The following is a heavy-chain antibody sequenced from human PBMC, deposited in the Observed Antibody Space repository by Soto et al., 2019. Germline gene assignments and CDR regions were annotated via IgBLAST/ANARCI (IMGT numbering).Heavy chain of an antibody. CDR3: AKGDNLGPKTGYAFDP. D-gene: IGHD5-12*01. CDR1: GDSVSSNTAS. Sequence: SQTLSLPCAISGDSVSSNTASWNWIRQSPSRGLEWLGRTYFRSKWYDDYAVSVKSRRIINPDTSNNQFSLQLNSVSPEDTAVYFCAKGDNLGPKTGYAFDPWGQGIMVTVSS. CDR2: TYFRSKWYD. V-gene: IGHV6-1*01. J-gene: IGHJ5*02.